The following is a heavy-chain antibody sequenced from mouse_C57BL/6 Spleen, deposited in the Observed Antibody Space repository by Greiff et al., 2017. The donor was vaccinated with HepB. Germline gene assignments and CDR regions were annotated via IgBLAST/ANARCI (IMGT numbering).Heavy chain of an antibody. CDR2: ISYSGST. J-gene: IGHJ1*03. Sequence: EVQLQQSGPGLAKPSQTLSLTCSVTGYSITSDYWNWIRKFPGNKLEYMGYISYSGSTYYNPSLKSRISITRDTSKNQYYLQLNSVTNEDTATYYCARGGAFRSNYGYFDVWGTGTTVTVSS. CDR1: GYSITSDY. V-gene: IGHV3-8*01. CDR3: ARGGAFRSNYGYFDV. D-gene: IGHD2-5*01.